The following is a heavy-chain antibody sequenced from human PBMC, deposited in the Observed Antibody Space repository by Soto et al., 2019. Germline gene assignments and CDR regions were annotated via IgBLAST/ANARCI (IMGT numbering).Heavy chain of an antibody. V-gene: IGHV1-46*03. CDR2: INPSGGST. CDR3: ASSVPNCRSTSCYFNWLDR. D-gene: IGHD2-2*01. J-gene: IGHJ5*02. Sequence: ASVKVSCKASGYTFTSYYMHWVRQAPGQGLEEMGIINPSGGSTSYAQKFQGRVTMTRDTFTSPVYMELSSLRSEDTAVYYCASSVPNCRSTSCYFNWLDRWGQGTLVTVGS. CDR1: GYTFTSYY.